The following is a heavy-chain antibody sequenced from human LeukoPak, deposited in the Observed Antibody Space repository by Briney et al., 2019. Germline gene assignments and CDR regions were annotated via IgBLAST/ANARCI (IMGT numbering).Heavy chain of an antibody. J-gene: IGHJ5*02. Sequence: ASVMVSCKASGYTFTSYYIHWVRQAPGQGLEWMGIINPSGDSSSYAQKFQGRVTMTRDTSTSTVYMELSSLRSEDTAVYYCASEKPQFSSGWSKSVFFDPWGQGTLVTVSS. CDR3: ASEKPQFSSGWSKSVFFDP. CDR1: GYTFTSYY. CDR2: INPSGDSS. V-gene: IGHV1-46*01. D-gene: IGHD6-19*01.